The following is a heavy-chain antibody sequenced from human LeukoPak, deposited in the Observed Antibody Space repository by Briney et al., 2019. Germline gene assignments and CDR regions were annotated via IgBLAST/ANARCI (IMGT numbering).Heavy chain of an antibody. CDR2: ISSSSAYI. J-gene: IGHJ4*02. D-gene: IGHD2-15*01. CDR3: ARAGYCSGGSCYRFDY. CDR1: GFTFSSYS. V-gene: IGHV3-21*01. Sequence: PGGSLRLSCVASGFTFSSYSMNWVRQAPGKGLEWVSSISSSSAYIYYADSVKGRFTISRDNAKNSLYLQMNSLRAEDTAVYYCARAGYCSGGSCYRFDYWGQGTLVTASS.